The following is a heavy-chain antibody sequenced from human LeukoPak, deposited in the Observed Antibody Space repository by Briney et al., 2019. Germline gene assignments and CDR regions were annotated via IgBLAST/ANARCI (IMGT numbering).Heavy chain of an antibody. CDR1: GFTFSSYA. CDR3: TKLGGAYSGCEIDY. Sequence: PGGSLRLSCAASGFTFSSYAMNWVRQAPGKGLEWVSTVSGSGGSTYYAGSVKGRFTISRDNSKNTLYLQMNSLRAEDTATYYCTKLGGAYSGCEIDYWGQGTLVTVSS. J-gene: IGHJ4*02. D-gene: IGHD5-12*01. CDR2: VSGSGGST. V-gene: IGHV3-23*01.